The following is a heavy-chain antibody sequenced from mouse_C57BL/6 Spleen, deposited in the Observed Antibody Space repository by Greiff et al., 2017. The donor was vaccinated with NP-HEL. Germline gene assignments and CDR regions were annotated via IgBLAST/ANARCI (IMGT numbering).Heavy chain of an antibody. Sequence: EVQLQQSGPELVKPGASVKISCKASGYTFTDYYMNWVKQSHGKSLEWIGDINPNNGGTSYNQKFKGKATLTVDKSSSTAYMELRSLTSEDSAVYYWALQEDGLFAYWGQGTLVTVSA. CDR2: INPNNGGT. CDR1: GYTFTDYY. CDR3: ALQEDGLFAY. J-gene: IGHJ3*01. D-gene: IGHD2-3*01. V-gene: IGHV1-26*01.